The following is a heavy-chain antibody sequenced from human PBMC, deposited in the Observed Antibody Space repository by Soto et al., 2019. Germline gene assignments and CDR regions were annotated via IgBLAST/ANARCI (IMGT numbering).Heavy chain of an antibody. D-gene: IGHD4-4*01. CDR3: VRQAKLTTVTANVGYYYGLDV. J-gene: IGHJ6*02. CDR2: MSGSGSGT. CDR1: GFRFGTYD. V-gene: IGHV3-23*01. Sequence: DVQLLESGGGLVQPGGSLRLSCAASGFRFGTYDMSWVRQAPGKGLEWVSVMSGSGSGTYYADSVKGRFTISRDNSKNTLYLQMNSLRAEDTAVYYCVRQAKLTTVTANVGYYYGLDVWGQGTTVTVSS.